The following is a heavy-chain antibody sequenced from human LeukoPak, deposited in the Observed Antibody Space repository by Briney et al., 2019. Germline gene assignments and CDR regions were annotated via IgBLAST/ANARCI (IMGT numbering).Heavy chain of an antibody. V-gene: IGHV1-18*01. D-gene: IGHD3-10*01. Sequence: ASVKVSCKASGYTFTSYGISWVRQAPGQGLEWMGWISAYNGNTNYAQKLQGRVTMTTDTSTSTAYMELRSLRSDDTAVYYCARVHYYGSGSYYYGMDVWGQGTKVTVSS. CDR3: ARVHYYGSGSYYYGMDV. J-gene: IGHJ6*02. CDR1: GYTFTSYG. CDR2: ISAYNGNT.